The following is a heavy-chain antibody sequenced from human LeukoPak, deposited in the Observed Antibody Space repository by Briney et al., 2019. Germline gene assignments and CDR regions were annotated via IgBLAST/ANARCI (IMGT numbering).Heavy chain of an antibody. Sequence: PGGSLRLSCAASGFTFSSYSMNWVRQAPGKGLEWLSSISSSSSYIYYVDSVQGRFTISRDNAKNSLYLQMNSLRAEDTAVYYCARSFDNYYYHYMDVWGKGTTVTISS. V-gene: IGHV3-21*06. CDR1: GFTFSSYS. CDR3: ARSFDNYYYHYMDV. D-gene: IGHD1-26*01. J-gene: IGHJ6*03. CDR2: ISSSSSYI.